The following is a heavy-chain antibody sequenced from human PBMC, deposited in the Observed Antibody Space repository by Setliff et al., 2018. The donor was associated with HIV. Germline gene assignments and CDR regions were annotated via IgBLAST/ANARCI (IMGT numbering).Heavy chain of an antibody. V-gene: IGHV3-7*01. J-gene: IGHJ3*02. CDR1: GFTFSSYW. CDR2: IKQDGSEK. CDR3: ARDLGADYNILTGYYSSRAFDI. Sequence: GSLRLSCAASGFTFSSYWMTWVRQAPGKGLEWVANIKQDGSEKYYVDSVKGRFTISRDNAKNSLYLQMNSLRAEDTAVYYCARDLGADYNILTGYYSSRAFDIWGQGTMVTVSS. D-gene: IGHD3-9*01.